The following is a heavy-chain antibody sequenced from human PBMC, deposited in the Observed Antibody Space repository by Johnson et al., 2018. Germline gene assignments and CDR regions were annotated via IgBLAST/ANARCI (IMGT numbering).Heavy chain of an antibody. CDR2: INPSGGST. D-gene: IGHD2-15*01. Sequence: QVQLVESGAEVEKPGASVKVSCKASGYTFTSYYMHWVRQAPGQGLEWMGIINPSGGSTSYAQKFQGRVTMTRDTSTSTVYMELSSLRSEDTAGDYCAREEALRPGGYYMDVWGKGTTVTVSS. CDR1: GYTFTSYY. V-gene: IGHV1-46*01. CDR3: AREEALRPGGYYMDV. J-gene: IGHJ6*03.